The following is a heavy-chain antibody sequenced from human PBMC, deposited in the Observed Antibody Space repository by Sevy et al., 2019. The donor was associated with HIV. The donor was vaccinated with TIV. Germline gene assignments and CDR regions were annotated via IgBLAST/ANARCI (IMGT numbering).Heavy chain of an antibody. Sequence: GGSLRLSCAASGFTFSSYAMSWVRQAPGKGLEWVSAISGSGGSTYYADSVKGRFTIYRDNSKNTLYLQMNSLRAEDTAVYYCAKDMHTYYDILTGYSDYWGQGTLVTVSS. CDR3: AKDMHTYYDILTGYSDY. J-gene: IGHJ4*02. D-gene: IGHD3-9*01. V-gene: IGHV3-23*01. CDR1: GFTFSSYA. CDR2: ISGSGGST.